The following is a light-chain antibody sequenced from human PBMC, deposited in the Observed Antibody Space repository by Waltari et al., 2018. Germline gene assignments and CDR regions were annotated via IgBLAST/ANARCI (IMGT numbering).Light chain of an antibody. CDR2: EGN. CDR3: CSNVGSSVF. V-gene: IGLV2-23*03. J-gene: IGLJ2*01. Sequence: SALTQPASVSGSPAQSIPISCNGFNSNVGSYHLFSWYQKHPGKAPKLLIYEGNRRPSGVSNRFSGSKSDNTASLTLSGLQAEDEADYYCCSNVGSSVFFGGGTKLTVL. CDR1: NSNVGSYHL.